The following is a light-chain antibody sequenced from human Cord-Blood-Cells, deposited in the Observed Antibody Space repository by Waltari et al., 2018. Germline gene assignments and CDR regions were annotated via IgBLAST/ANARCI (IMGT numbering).Light chain of an antibody. Sequence: DSQMTHSPSTLSASLGDRVPLTCRASQSISSWLAWYQQKPGKAPKLLIYDASSLESGVPSRFSGSGSGTEFSLTISSLEPDDFATYYCQQYKSYPKTFGPGTKVDIK. CDR3: QQYKSYPKT. CDR1: QSISSW. V-gene: IGKV1-5*01. CDR2: DAS. J-gene: IGKJ3*01.